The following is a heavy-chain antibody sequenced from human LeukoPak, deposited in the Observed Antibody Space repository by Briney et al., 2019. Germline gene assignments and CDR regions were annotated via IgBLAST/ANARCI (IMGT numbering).Heavy chain of an antibody. D-gene: IGHD7-27*01. CDR1: GGSISTYY. CDR2: IYYSGST. J-gene: IGHJ2*01. Sequence: SETLSLTCTVSGGSISTYYWSWIRQPPGKGLEWIGYIYYSGSTYYNPSLKSRVTISVDRSKNQFSLKLSSVTAADTAVYYCARELTGVSRHFDLWGRGTLVTVSS. V-gene: IGHV4-59*12. CDR3: ARELTGVSRHFDL.